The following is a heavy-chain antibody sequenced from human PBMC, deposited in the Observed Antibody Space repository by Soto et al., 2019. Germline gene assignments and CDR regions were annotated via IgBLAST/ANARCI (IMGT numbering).Heavy chain of an antibody. J-gene: IGHJ3*02. CDR3: AKATATGGGAFDI. CDR2: ISSNGGST. Sequence: PGGSLRLSCAASGFTFSSYAMHWVRQAPGKGLEYVSAISSNGGSTYYADSVKGRFTISRDNSKNTLYLQMGSLRAEDMAVYYCAKATATGGGAFDICGQGTMVTVSS. V-gene: IGHV3-64*02. D-gene: IGHD2-8*02. CDR1: GFTFSSYA.